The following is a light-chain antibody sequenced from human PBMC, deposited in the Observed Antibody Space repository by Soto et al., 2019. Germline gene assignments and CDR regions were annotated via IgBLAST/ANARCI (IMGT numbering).Light chain of an antibody. CDR1: QSVSSY. CDR2: DAS. Sequence: EIVLPQSPATLSLSPGERATLSCRASQSVSSYLAWYQQKPGQAPRLLIYDASNRATGIPARFSGSGSGTDFTLTISSLESEDFAVYYCQQRATFGQGTKVEIK. V-gene: IGKV3-11*01. J-gene: IGKJ1*01. CDR3: QQRAT.